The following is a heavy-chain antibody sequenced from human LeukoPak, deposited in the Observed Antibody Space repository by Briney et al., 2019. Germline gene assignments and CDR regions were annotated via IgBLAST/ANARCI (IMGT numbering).Heavy chain of an antibody. J-gene: IGHJ3*02. Sequence: GASVKVSCKASGYTFTSYAMHWVRQAPGQRLEWMGWINAGNGNTKYSQKLQGRVTITRDTSACTAYMELSSLRSEDTAVYYCAREVAGGDAFDIWGQGTMVTVSS. D-gene: IGHD2-15*01. CDR1: GYTFTSYA. CDR3: AREVAGGDAFDI. V-gene: IGHV1-3*01. CDR2: INAGNGNT.